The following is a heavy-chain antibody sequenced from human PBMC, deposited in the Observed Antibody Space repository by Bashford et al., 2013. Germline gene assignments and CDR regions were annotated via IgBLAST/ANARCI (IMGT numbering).Heavy chain of an antibody. CDR2: IIPIFGTA. D-gene: IGHD6-13*01. V-gene: IGHV1-69*01. CDR3: ASSIAAAGTRWFDP. J-gene: IGHJ5*02. Sequence: WVRQAPGQGLEWMGGIIPIFGTANYAQKFQGRVTIIADESTSTAYMELSSLRSEDTAVYYCASSIAAAGTRWFDPWGQGTLVTVSS.